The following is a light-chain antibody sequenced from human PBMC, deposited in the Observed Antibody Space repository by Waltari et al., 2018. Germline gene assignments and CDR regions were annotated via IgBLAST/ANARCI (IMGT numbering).Light chain of an antibody. CDR2: GAS. J-gene: IGKJ1*01. CDR1: QSVSRS. V-gene: IGKV3-20*01. CDR3: QHYVTLPAT. Sequence: EIVLTQSPGTLSLSPGDSATLSCRASQSVSRSLAWYQQKPGQAPRLLIYGASSRATGVPDRCSGSGSGTDFSLTSSRLGPEDFAVYYCQHYVTLPATFGQGTKVEIK.